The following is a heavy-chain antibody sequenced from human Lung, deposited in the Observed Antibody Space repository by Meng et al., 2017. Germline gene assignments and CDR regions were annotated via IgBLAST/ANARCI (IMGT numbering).Heavy chain of an antibody. CDR1: GGSFSGYY. Sequence: QVQLQPVGAGLLKPSETLSLTCAVYGGSFSGYYWSWIRQPPGKGLEWIGEIIDSGSTNYNPSLKSRVTISVDTSKNQFSLRVTSVTAADRAVYYCVRRTYSSGWYFDYWGQGTLVTVSS. J-gene: IGHJ4*02. CDR2: IIDSGST. CDR3: VRRTYSSGWYFDY. V-gene: IGHV4-34*02. D-gene: IGHD6-19*01.